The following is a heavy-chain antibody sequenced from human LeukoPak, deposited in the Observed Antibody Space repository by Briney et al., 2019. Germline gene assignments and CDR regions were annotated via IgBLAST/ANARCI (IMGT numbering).Heavy chain of an antibody. CDR2: ITSSSSYI. CDR1: GFTFSSYN. D-gene: IGHD4-17*01. Sequence: GGSLRLSCAASGFTFSSYNMNWVRQAPGRGLEWVSSITSSSSYIYYADSVKGRFTISRDNAKNSLYLQMNSLRAEDTAVYYCATEKNYGDYNAYDMDVWGQGTTVTVSS. CDR3: ATEKNYGDYNAYDMDV. V-gene: IGHV3-21*01. J-gene: IGHJ6*02.